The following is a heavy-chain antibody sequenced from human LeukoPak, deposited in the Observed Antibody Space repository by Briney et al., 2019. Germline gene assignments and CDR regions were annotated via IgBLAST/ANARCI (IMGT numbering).Heavy chain of an antibody. CDR1: GYTFTSYY. D-gene: IGHD4-17*01. V-gene: IGHV1-46*01. CDR2: INPSGGST. J-gene: IGHJ4*02. Sequence: GASVKVSCKASGYTFTSYYMHWVRQAPGQGLEWMGIINPSGGSTSYAQKLQGRVTMTTDTSTSTAYMELRSLRSDDTAVYYCARDDYGDYVPCFDYWGQGTLVTVSS. CDR3: ARDDYGDYVPCFDY.